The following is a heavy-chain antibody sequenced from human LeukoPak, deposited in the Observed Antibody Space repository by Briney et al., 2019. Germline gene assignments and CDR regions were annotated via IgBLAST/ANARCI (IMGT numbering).Heavy chain of an antibody. CDR2: IYPGDSDT. Sequence: GESLQISCKGSGYSFTSYWIGWVRQMPGKGLEWMGIIYPGDSDTRYSPSFQGQVTISADKSISTAYLQWSSLKASDAAMYYCARHEDIVVVPAAKFPDYWGQGTLVTVSS. CDR3: ARHEDIVVVPAAKFPDY. J-gene: IGHJ4*02. D-gene: IGHD2-2*01. CDR1: GYSFTSYW. V-gene: IGHV5-51*01.